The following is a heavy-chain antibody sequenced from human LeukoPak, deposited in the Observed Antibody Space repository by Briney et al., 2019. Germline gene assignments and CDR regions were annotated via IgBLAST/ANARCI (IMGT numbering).Heavy chain of an antibody. V-gene: IGHV3-53*01. CDR2: IYSGGST. J-gene: IGHJ4*02. CDR3: ARDHVSPYCGGDCYYFDY. CDR1: GFTFTKYW. Sequence: SGDSLRPSCAASGFTFTKYWMTWVRQAPGKGLEWVSVIYSGGSTYYADSVKGRFTISRDNSKNTLYLQMNSLRAEDTAVYYCARDHVSPYCGGDCYYFDYWGQGTLVTVSS. D-gene: IGHD2-21*02.